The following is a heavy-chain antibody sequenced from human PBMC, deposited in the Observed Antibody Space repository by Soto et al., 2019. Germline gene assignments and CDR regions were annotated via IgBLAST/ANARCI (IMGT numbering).Heavy chain of an antibody. CDR2: IYYSGST. Sequence: SETLSLTCTVSDGSISSYYWSWIRQPPGKGLEWIGYIYYSGSTNYNPSLKSRVTISVDTSKNQFSLKLSSVTAADTAVYYCAREVGDCSGGSCYFDYWGQGTLVTVSS. D-gene: IGHD2-15*01. CDR1: DGSISSYY. CDR3: AREVGDCSGGSCYFDY. J-gene: IGHJ4*02. V-gene: IGHV4-59*01.